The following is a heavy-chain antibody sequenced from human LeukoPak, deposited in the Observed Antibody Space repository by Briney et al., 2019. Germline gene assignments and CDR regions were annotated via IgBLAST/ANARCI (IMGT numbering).Heavy chain of an antibody. Sequence: SQTLSLTCVISWDSVSRNSVTWNWIRQSPSRGLEWLGGTYFRSKWYNDYALSVKSRITVNPDTTKNRVSLQLNSVTPEDAAVYYCARETVVLPARKVSFYSYGMAVWGQGTTVTISS. D-gene: IGHD2-2*01. CDR1: WDSVSRNSVT. V-gene: IGHV6-1*01. J-gene: IGHJ6*02. CDR3: ARETVVLPARKVSFYSYGMAV. CDR2: TYFRSKWYN.